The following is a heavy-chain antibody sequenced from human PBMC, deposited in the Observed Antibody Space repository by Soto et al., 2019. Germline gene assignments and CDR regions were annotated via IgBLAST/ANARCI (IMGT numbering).Heavy chain of an antibody. CDR2: ISYDGSEK. Sequence: QVQLVESGGGVVQPGRSLRLSCEASGFTFSDHGMHWVRQAPGKGLEWVAYISYDGSEKFSGDSVKGRFTMSRDNSQNTVYLQMNSLRPEDTAVYYCAKDSGGCSHHHYYGLDVGGRGTTVIVSS. CDR1: GFTFSDHG. D-gene: IGHD6-25*01. V-gene: IGHV3-30*18. J-gene: IGHJ6*02. CDR3: AKDSGGCSHHHYYGLDV.